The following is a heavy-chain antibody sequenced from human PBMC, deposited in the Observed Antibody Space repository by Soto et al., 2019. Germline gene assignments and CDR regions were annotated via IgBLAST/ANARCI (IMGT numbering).Heavy chain of an antibody. Sequence: SETLSLTCTVTGGSMTSGDQYWTWIRHRPGEGLEWFGYINHRGSLYYNPSLKSRVSMSVDTSKNQFSLNLSSVTAADTAVYYCARMSQLAPKRNAFDIWGQGTMVTVSS. CDR3: ARMSQLAPKRNAFDI. J-gene: IGHJ3*02. CDR2: INHRGSL. V-gene: IGHV4-31*03. D-gene: IGHD1-1*01. CDR1: GGSMTSGDQY.